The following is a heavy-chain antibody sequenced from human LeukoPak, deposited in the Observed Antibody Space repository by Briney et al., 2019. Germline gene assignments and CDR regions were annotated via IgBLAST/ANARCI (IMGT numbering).Heavy chain of an antibody. CDR3: AKDMGSSWPYYGMDV. V-gene: IGHV3-9*01. Sequence: GGSLRLSCAASGFTFDDYAMHWVRQAPGKGLEWVSGISWNSGSIGYADSVKGRFTISRDNAKNSLYLQMNSLRAEDTALYYCAKDMGSSWPYYGMDVWGQGTTVTVSS. D-gene: IGHD6-13*01. CDR2: ISWNSGSI. CDR1: GFTFDDYA. J-gene: IGHJ6*02.